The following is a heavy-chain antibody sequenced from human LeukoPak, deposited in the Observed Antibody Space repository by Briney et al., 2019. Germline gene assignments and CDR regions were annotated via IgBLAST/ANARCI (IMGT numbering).Heavy chain of an antibody. D-gene: IGHD6-13*01. CDR2: ISSSSSPI. V-gene: IGHV3-48*04. CDR1: GFTFSSYS. Sequence: GGSLRLSCAASGFTFSSYSMNWVRQAPGKGLEWISYISSSSSPIYYAGSVKGRFTTSRDNAKNSLYLQMNSLRVEDTAVYYCAKSGGQQLVAAYGMDVWGQGTTVTVSS. J-gene: IGHJ6*02. CDR3: AKSGGQQLVAAYGMDV.